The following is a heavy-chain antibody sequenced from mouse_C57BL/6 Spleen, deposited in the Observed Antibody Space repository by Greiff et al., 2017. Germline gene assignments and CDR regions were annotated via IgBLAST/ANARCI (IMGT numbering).Heavy chain of an antibody. Sequence: QVHVKQSGPGLVQPSQSLSITCTVSGFSLTSYGVHWVRQSPGKGLEWLGVIWRGGSTDYNAAFMSRLSITKDNSKSQVFFKMNSLQADDTAIYYCAKTNWDVRAMDYWGQGTSVTVSS. CDR3: AKTNWDVRAMDY. J-gene: IGHJ4*01. D-gene: IGHD4-1*02. CDR2: IWRGGST. CDR1: GFSLTSYG. V-gene: IGHV2-5*01.